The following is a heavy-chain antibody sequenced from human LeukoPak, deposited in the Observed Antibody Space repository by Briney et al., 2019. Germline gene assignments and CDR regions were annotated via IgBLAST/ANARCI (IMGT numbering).Heavy chain of an antibody. Sequence: PGGSLRLSRAASGFTFSSYWMSWVRQAPGKGLEWVANIKKDGSEKYYVDSVKGRFTISRDNAKTSLYLQMNSLRAEDTAVYYCARGTGTYYYDSSGYYSFSHFLDYWGQGTLVTVSS. D-gene: IGHD3-22*01. CDR1: GFTFSSYW. CDR3: ARGTGTYYYDSSGYYSFSHFLDY. V-gene: IGHV3-7*01. CDR2: IKKDGSEK. J-gene: IGHJ4*02.